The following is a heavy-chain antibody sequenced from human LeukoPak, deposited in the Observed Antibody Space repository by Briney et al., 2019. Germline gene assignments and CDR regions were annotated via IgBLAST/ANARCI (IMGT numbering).Heavy chain of an antibody. V-gene: IGHV3-7*01. D-gene: IGHD3-22*01. CDR2: INKEGNRK. CDR3: ARDAGWGYYDL. J-gene: IGHJ1*01. CDR1: GFTVSTNY. Sequence: QPGGSLRPSCAAPGFTVSTNYMSWVRPAPEEGLEWVANINKEGNRKQYAEPVKGRIAISRDNDKSSVFLQLNSLRPEDTSFYFCARDAGWGYYDLWGQGTPVTVSS.